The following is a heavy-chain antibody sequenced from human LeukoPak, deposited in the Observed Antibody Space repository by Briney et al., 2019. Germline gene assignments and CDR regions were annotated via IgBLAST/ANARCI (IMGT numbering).Heavy chain of an antibody. Sequence: ASVKVSCKASGYTFTSFGINWVRQAPGQGPEWMGWVSGNNANRKYAQKVQGRVTMTTDISTATAYMELRGLRSDDTAMYYCVRDDCSNGICSKKSFDYWGQGTLVTVSS. CDR3: VRDDCSNGICSKKSFDY. D-gene: IGHD2-8*01. V-gene: IGHV1-18*01. CDR1: GYTFTSFG. CDR2: VSGNNANR. J-gene: IGHJ4*02.